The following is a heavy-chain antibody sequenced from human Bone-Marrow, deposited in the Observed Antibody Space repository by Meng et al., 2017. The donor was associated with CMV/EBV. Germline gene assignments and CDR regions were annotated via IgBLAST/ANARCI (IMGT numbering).Heavy chain of an antibody. Sequence: SAPLSLTCTVSGGSVSRGSYYWNWIRQTPGQGLEWIGNIYYNGVTNYNPSLKSRVTISVDTSKNQFSLKLSSVTAADTAVYHCARFPGPYSSSSAQYQYYGMDVWGQGTTVTVSS. CDR2: IYYNGVT. V-gene: IGHV4-61*01. D-gene: IGHD6-6*01. CDR3: ARFPGPYSSSSAQYQYYGMDV. CDR1: GGSVSRGSYY. J-gene: IGHJ6*02.